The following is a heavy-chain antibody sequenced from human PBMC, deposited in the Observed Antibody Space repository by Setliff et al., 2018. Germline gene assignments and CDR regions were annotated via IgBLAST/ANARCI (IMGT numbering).Heavy chain of an antibody. CDR1: GASISSGSFY. D-gene: IGHD5-18*01. CDR3: ARDRTAYNYGMDV. V-gene: IGHV4-61*09. CDR2: IYTSGST. Sequence: PSETLSLTCTVSGASISSGSFYWSWIRQPAGKGLEWIGHIYTSGSTNYNPSLKSRLTISVDPSKNQVSLKLKSATTADTAVYYCARDRTAYNYGMDVWGQGTTVTVSS. J-gene: IGHJ6*02.